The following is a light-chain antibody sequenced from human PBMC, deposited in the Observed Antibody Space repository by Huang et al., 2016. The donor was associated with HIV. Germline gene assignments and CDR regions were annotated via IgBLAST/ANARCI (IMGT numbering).Light chain of an antibody. CDR1: HDIRNY. V-gene: IGKV1-27*01. J-gene: IGKJ2*01. CDR3: QKYNSAPYT. Sequence: DIHMTQSPSSLSSSVGDRVPITCRASHDIRNYLAWYQQKPGTAPKLLISAASTLQSGVPSRFSGSGSGTDFTLTIGSLQPEDVATYYCQKYNSAPYTFGQGTKLEIK. CDR2: AAS.